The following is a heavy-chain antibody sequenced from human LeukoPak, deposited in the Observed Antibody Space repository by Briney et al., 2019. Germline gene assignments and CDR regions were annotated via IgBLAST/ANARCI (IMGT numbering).Heavy chain of an antibody. CDR3: ARGIDDYGDLRLDY. D-gene: IGHD4-17*01. CDR1: GFTFSSYS. CDR2: ISSSSSYI. Sequence: GGSLRLSCAASGFTFSSYSMNWVRQAPGKGLEWVSSISSSSSYIYYAASVRGRFTISRNTTKNSLYQQMKRPRCDDTAVYYCARGIDDYGDLRLDYSGEG. J-gene: IGHJ4*02. V-gene: IGHV3-21*01.